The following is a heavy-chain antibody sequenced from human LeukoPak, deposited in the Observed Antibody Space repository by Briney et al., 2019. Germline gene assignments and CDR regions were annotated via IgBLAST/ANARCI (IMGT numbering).Heavy chain of an antibody. V-gene: IGHV4-61*02. D-gene: IGHD3-22*01. CDR2: IYTSGST. J-gene: IGHJ4*02. Sequence: SETLSLTCTVSGGSISSGSYYWSWIRQPAGKGLEWIGRIYTSGSTNYNPSLKSRVTISVDTSKNQFSLKLSSVTAADTAVYYCARDRGQDYDSSGYSVLWGQGTLVTVSS. CDR1: GGSISSGSYY. CDR3: ARDRGQDYDSSGYSVL.